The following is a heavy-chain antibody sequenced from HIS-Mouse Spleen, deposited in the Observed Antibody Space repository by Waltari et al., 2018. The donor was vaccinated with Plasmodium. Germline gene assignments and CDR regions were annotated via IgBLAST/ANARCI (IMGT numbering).Heavy chain of an antibody. CDR2: IDWADDK. Sequence: QVTLRESGPALVKPTQTLTLTCTFSGFSLSTSGMCVSWIRQPQGKALEWLARIDWADDKYYSTSLKTRLTNSKDTSKNQGVLTMTNMDPVDTATYYCARTTYSSSSAKYYYYGMDVWGQGTTVTVSS. D-gene: IGHD6-6*01. V-gene: IGHV2-70*15. CDR1: GFSLSTSGMC. J-gene: IGHJ6*02. CDR3: ARTTYSSSSAKYYYYGMDV.